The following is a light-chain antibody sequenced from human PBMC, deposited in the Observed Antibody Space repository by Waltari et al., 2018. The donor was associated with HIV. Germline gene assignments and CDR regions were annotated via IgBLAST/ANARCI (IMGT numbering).Light chain of an antibody. J-gene: IGLJ1*01. CDR2: YDD. CDR1: SSNIRNNA. V-gene: IGLV1-36*01. CDR3: AAWDDYLNGYV. Sequence: QSVLTQPPSVSDAPRQRVTISCSGSSSNIRNNAVNWYQQVPGKAPKLLIYYDDLLSSGVADRFSGSKSGTSASLAIRGLQSEDEAEYYCAAWDDYLNGYVFGSGTKVTVL.